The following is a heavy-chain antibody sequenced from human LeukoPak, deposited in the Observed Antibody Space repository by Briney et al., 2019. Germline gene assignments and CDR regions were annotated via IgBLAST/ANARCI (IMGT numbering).Heavy chain of an antibody. CDR1: GGSVSSHTYY. CDR3: ARDPVHSTYSGSYSGAFDI. V-gene: IGHV4-39*02. Sequence: SETLSLTCTVSGGSVSSHTYYWGWIRQPPGKGLEWIGSMHYIGSSYYNPSLKSRVTISIDTSKNQFSLNLSSVTAADTAVYYCARDPVHSTYSGSYSGAFDIWGQGTMVTVSS. CDR2: MHYIGSS. D-gene: IGHD1-26*01. J-gene: IGHJ3*02.